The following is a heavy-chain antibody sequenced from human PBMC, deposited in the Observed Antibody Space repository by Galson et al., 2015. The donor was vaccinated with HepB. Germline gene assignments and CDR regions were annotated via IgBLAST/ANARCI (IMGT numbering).Heavy chain of an antibody. J-gene: IGHJ4*02. Sequence: QSGAEVKKPGESLRISCQGFGYTFTSFWIGWVRQMPGKGLEWMGMIFPGDSDATYSPSFQGQVTISADKSINTAYLQWSGLKVSDTAMYYCARQGTPSEQWLAPADHWGQGTLVTVSS. CDR1: GYTFTSFW. CDR2: IFPGDSDA. CDR3: ARQGTPSEQWLAPADH. D-gene: IGHD6-19*01. V-gene: IGHV5-51*01.